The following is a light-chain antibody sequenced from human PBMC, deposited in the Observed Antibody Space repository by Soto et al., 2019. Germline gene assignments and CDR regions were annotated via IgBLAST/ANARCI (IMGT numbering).Light chain of an antibody. CDR3: QKYSSVPV. V-gene: IGKV1-27*01. J-gene: IGKJ3*01. CDR1: QGIRNF. Sequence: DIQMTQSPTSLSASVGDRVTITCRASQGIRNFVAWYQQKPGKPPKLLIYAASTLQSGVPSRFSGSGSGTDSTLTINRLQPEDVATYSCQKYSSVPVFGPGTKVEI. CDR2: AAS.